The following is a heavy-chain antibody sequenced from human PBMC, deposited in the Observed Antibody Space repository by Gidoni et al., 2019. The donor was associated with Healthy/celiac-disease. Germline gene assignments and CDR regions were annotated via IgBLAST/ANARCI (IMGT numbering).Heavy chain of an antibody. CDR2: IYYSGST. J-gene: IGHJ3*02. D-gene: IGHD4-17*01. Sequence: QVQLQESGPGLVKPSETLSLTCTVSGGPVSSGSYYWSWIRQPPGKGLEWIGYIYYSGSTNYNPSLKSRVTISVDTSKNQFSLKLSSVTAADTAVYYCARETSSTTVKNAFDIWGQGTMVTVSS. V-gene: IGHV4-61*01. CDR1: GGPVSSGSYY. CDR3: ARETSSTTVKNAFDI.